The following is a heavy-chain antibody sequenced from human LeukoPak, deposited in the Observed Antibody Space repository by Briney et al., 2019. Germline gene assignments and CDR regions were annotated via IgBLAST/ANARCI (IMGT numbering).Heavy chain of an antibody. CDR1: GFTFSSYA. CDR2: MSGGSGVT. Sequence: PGGSLRLSCAASGFTFSSYAMSWVRQAPGKGLEWVSAMSGGSGVTYYADSVTGRFAISRDNSKNTLYMQMASLRAEDTAVYYCARINGSRLDYWSHGTLVTVSS. J-gene: IGHJ4*01. D-gene: IGHD3-10*01. CDR3: ARINGSRLDY. V-gene: IGHV3-23*01.